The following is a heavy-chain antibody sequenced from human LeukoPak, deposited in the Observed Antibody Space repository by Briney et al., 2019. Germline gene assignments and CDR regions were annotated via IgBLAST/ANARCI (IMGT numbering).Heavy chain of an antibody. V-gene: IGHV3-30*03. D-gene: IGHD3-10*01. CDR2: ISYDGSNK. CDR1: GFTFSSYG. Sequence: SGGSLRLSCAASGFTFSSYGMHWVRQAPGKGLEWVSVISYDGSNKYYADSVKGRFTISRDNSKNTLYLQMNSLRAEDTAVYYCATYYYGSGSYYNRNWFDPWGQGTLVTVSS. CDR3: ATYYYGSGSYYNRNWFDP. J-gene: IGHJ5*02.